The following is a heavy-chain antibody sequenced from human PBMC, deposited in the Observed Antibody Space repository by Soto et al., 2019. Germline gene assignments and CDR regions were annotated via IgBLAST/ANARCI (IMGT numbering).Heavy chain of an antibody. D-gene: IGHD5-18*01. J-gene: IGHJ4*02. CDR1: GYTFTSYD. V-gene: IGHV1-8*01. Sequence: QVQLVQSGAEVKKPGASVKVSCKASGYTFTSYDINWVRQATGQGLEWMGWMNPNSGNTGYAQKFQGRVTMTRNTSISTAYMELSSLRSEDTAVYYCARGEGGRIQLWYPSPCGDYWGQGTLVTVSS. CDR2: MNPNSGNT. CDR3: ARGEGGRIQLWYPSPCGDY.